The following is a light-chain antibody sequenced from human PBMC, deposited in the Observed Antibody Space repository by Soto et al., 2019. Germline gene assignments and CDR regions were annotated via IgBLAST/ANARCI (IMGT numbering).Light chain of an antibody. J-gene: IGLJ2*01. CDR1: NIGSQS. V-gene: IGLV3-21*01. CDR3: QVWESSTYPVV. CDR2: YDS. Sequence: SYELTQPPSVSVAPGKTAWITCGGNNIGSQSVHWYQQKPGQAPVLVIYYDSGRPSGIPERFSGSNSGNTATLTISRVEAGDEADYYCQVWESSTYPVVFGGGTKLTVL.